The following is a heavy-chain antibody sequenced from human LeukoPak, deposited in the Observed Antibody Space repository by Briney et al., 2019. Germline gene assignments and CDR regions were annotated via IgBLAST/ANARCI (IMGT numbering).Heavy chain of an antibody. V-gene: IGHV1-2*02. CDR2: INPNSGGT. CDR3: ASLYYYDSSGYSYPYFDY. CDR1: GYTFIGYY. J-gene: IGHJ4*02. Sequence: GASVTVSCMASGYTFIGYYMHWVGQAPGQGVEWMGWINPNSGGTNYAQESQGRVTMTRNTSINTAYMELSRLRSDDTAVYYCASLYYYDSSGYSYPYFDYWGQGTLVTVSS. D-gene: IGHD3-22*01.